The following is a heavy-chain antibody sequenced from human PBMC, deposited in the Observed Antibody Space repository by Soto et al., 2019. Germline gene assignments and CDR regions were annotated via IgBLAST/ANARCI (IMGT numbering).Heavy chain of an antibody. CDR2: INHSGST. Sequence: QVQLQQWGAGLLKPSETLSLTCAVYGGSFSGYYWSWIRQPPGKGLEWIGEINHSGSTNYNPSLKSRVTISVDTSKNQFSLKLRSVTAADTAVYYCARGQGGAHFDYWGQGTLVTVSS. J-gene: IGHJ4*02. V-gene: IGHV4-34*01. CDR3: ARGQGGAHFDY. CDR1: GGSFSGYY. D-gene: IGHD1-26*01.